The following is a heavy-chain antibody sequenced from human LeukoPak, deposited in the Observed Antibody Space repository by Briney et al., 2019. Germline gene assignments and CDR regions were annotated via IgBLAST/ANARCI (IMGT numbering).Heavy chain of an antibody. J-gene: IGHJ2*01. Sequence: SETLSLTCTVSGGSISGSSYYWGWIRQPPGKGLEWIGSIYYSGSTYYNPSLKSRVTISVDTSKNQFSLKLSSVTAADTAVYYCARESIAALSLPDWYFDLWGRGTLVTVSS. CDR2: IYYSGST. CDR1: GGSISGSSYY. V-gene: IGHV4-39*07. D-gene: IGHD6-6*01. CDR3: ARESIAALSLPDWYFDL.